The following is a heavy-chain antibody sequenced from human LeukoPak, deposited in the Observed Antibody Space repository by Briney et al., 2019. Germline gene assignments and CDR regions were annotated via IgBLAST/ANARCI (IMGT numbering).Heavy chain of an antibody. D-gene: IGHD5-18*01. CDR3: ITYSYGLIFDY. CDR2: IYYSGST. Sequence: SETLSLTCTVSGGSISSSSYYWGWIRQPPGKGLEWIGSIYYSGSTYYNPSLKSRVAISVDTSKNQFSLKLSSVTAADTAVYYCITYSYGLIFDYWGQGTLVTVSS. J-gene: IGHJ4*02. CDR1: GGSISSSSYY. V-gene: IGHV4-39*01.